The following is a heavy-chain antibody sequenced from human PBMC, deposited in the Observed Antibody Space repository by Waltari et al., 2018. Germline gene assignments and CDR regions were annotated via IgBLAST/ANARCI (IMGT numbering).Heavy chain of an antibody. D-gene: IGHD2-15*01. J-gene: IGHJ4*02. Sequence: VQLQESGPGLAQSSGTLSMTWPVSGSSLNSPSHWGWSRQPPGKGLEWRGDIYHTGSTYYNPSLTGRVSLSLDTSTNQFSLKLTSVTAADTAVYYGVGDVCGGSCSPYYFDYWGRGILVTVSS. CDR1: GSSLNSPSH. CDR3: VGDVCGGSCSPYYFDY. CDR2: IYHTGST. V-gene: IGHV4-38-2*02.